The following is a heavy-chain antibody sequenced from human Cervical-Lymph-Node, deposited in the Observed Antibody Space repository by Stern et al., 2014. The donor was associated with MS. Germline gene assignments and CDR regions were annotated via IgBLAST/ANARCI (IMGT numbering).Heavy chain of an antibody. CDR1: GFSISSYT. CDR3: ARRSPPRDFFGLDV. Sequence: EVQLVESGGDLVQPGGSLRLSCAASGFSISSYTMNWVRQAPGKGLEWVGFIRKYNDDIRFADSLKGRFTISRDSAKNSLHLQMNSLRVEDTAVYYCARRSPPRDFFGLDVGGRGPTVTV. J-gene: IGHJ6*02. D-gene: IGHD2-15*01. CDR2: IRKYNDDI. V-gene: IGHV3-48*01.